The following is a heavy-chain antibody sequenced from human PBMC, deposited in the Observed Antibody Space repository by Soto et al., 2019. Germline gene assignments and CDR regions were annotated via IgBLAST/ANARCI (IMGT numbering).Heavy chain of an antibody. D-gene: IGHD3-16*02. J-gene: IGHJ4*02. CDR1: GYTFTSYG. CDR3: ARAIYDYVWGRYRPYHLDY. CDR2: ISAYNGNT. Sequence: ASVKVSCKASGYTFTSYGISWVRQAPGQGLEWMGWISAYNGNTNYAQKLQGRVTMTTDTSTSTAYMELRSLRSDDTAVYYCARAIYDYVWGRYRPYHLDYWGQGTLVTVSS. V-gene: IGHV1-18*01.